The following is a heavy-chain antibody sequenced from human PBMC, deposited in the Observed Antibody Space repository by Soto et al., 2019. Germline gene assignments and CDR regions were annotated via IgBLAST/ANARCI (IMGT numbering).Heavy chain of an antibody. Sequence: GGSLRLSCAASGFTFSSYAIIWVRQAPGKGLEWVSAISGSGGSAYYADSVKGRFTISRDNSKNTLYLQMNSLRAEDTAVYYCAKCATEGYCSGGICYSGFYNWFDSWGQGTLVTVSS. D-gene: IGHD2-15*01. J-gene: IGHJ5*01. V-gene: IGHV3-23*01. CDR2: ISGSGGSA. CDR1: GFTFSSYA. CDR3: AKCATEGYCSGGICYSGFYNWFDS.